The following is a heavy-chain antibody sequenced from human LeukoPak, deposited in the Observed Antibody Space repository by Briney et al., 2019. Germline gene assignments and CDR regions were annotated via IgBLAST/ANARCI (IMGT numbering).Heavy chain of an antibody. V-gene: IGHV5-51*01. CDR2: IYPGDSDT. CDR3: ARQAYCGGDCSANFDY. D-gene: IGHD2-21*02. J-gene: IGHJ4*02. CDR1: GYSFTSYW. Sequence: GESLKISCKGSGYSFTSYWIGWVRQMPGKGLEWMGIIYPGDSDTRYSPSFQGQVTISADESISTAYLQWSSLKASDTAMYYCARQAYCGGDCSANFDYWGQGTLVTVSS.